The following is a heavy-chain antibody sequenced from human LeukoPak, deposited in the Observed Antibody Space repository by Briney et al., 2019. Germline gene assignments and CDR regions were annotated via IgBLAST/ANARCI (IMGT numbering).Heavy chain of an antibody. J-gene: IGHJ2*01. CDR2: IYYSGST. Sequence: SETLSLTCTVSGGSISNYYWGWVRQPPGKGLEWIGYIYYSGSTTYNPSLKSRVTISVDTSKNQFSLKLNAVTAADTAVYYCARRTYFDLWGRGTLVTVSS. CDR1: GGSISNYY. CDR3: ARRTYFDL. V-gene: IGHV4-59*08.